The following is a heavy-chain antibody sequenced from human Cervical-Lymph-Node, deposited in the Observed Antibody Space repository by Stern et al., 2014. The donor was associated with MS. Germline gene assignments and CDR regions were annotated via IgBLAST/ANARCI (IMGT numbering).Heavy chain of an antibody. D-gene: IGHD1-26*01. J-gene: IGHJ5*02. V-gene: IGHV2-5*02. CDR2: IYWDDEK. Sequence: QITLKESGPTLVKPTQTLTLTCTFSGFSLTSHGVGVGWIRQPPGKALEWLAIIYWDDEKRYSPSLKSRLTITKDTSKNQVVLTMANMDPVDTATYYCVHREVGVAKGNWFDPWGQGTLVTVSS. CDR1: GFSLTSHGVG. CDR3: VHREVGVAKGNWFDP.